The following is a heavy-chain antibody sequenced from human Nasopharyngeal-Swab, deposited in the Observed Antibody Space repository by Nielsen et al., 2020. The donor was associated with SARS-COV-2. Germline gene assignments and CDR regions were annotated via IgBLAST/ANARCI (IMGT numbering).Heavy chain of an antibody. J-gene: IGHJ4*02. CDR3: ARDAPAHYGAFY. V-gene: IGHV3-30*03. D-gene: IGHD4-17*01. CDR2: IAHDASNE. Sequence: VRQMPGKGLEWVAFIAHDASNEYYGDSVKGRFSISGDSSKNTLYLQMDSLRGEDTAVYYCARDAPAHYGAFYWGRGTLVTVSS.